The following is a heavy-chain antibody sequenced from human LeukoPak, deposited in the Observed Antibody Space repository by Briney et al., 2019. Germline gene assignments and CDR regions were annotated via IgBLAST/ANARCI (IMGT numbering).Heavy chain of an antibody. D-gene: IGHD1-26*01. CDR1: GFTFSSYG. J-gene: IGHJ4*02. CDR3: ARVIGVEIMGAVAYRRYFDY. CDR2: IGTSGTYI. Sequence: GGSLRLSCAASGFTFSSYGMNWVRQAPGKGLEWVSSIGTSGTYIYYADSVKGRFTISRDIAKNSLYLQMNSLRDEDTAVYYCARVIGVEIMGAVAYRRYFDYWGQGTLVTVSS. V-gene: IGHV3-21*01.